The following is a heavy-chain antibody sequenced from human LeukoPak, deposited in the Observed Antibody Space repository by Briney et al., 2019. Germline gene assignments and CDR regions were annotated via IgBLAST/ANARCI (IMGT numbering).Heavy chain of an antibody. CDR1: GYSISSGYY. CDR2: IYHSGST. Sequence: SETLSLTCAVSGYSISSGYYWGWIRQPPGKGLGWIGSIYHSGSTYYNPSLKSRVTISVDTSKNQFSLKLSSVTAADTAVYYCARQSAVEQTTWGQGTLVTVSS. J-gene: IGHJ4*02. D-gene: IGHD4-17*01. V-gene: IGHV4-38-2*01. CDR3: ARQSAVEQTT.